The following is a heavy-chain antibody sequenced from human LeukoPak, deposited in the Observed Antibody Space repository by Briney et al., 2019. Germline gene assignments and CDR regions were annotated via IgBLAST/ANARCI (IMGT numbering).Heavy chain of an antibody. CDR1: SGSIGGYY. J-gene: IGHJ4*02. D-gene: IGHD6-19*01. V-gene: IGHV4-59*01. CDR2: IYYSGST. CDR3: AREGYTSGWYKTDY. Sequence: SETLSLTCTVSSGSIGGYYWSWIRQPPGKGLEWIGYIYYSGSTNYNPSLKSRVSMSVDTSKNQFSLRLSSVTAADTAVYYCAREGYTSGWYKTDYWGQGTLVTVSS.